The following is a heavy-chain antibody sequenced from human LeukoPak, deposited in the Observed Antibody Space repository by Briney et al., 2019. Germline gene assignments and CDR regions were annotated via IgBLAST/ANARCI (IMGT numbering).Heavy chain of an antibody. D-gene: IGHD2-21*01. CDR3: AREANSPTARYWYFDL. CDR1: GGSVSSYY. J-gene: IGHJ2*01. CDR2: VYYSGST. V-gene: IGHV4-59*02. Sequence: PSETLPLTCTVYGGSVSSYYWSWMRQSPGKGLEWIGYVYYSGSTNYNPALKSRVTISLDTSENQFSLKLSSVTAADTAVYYCAREANSPTARYWYFDLWGRGTQVTVSS.